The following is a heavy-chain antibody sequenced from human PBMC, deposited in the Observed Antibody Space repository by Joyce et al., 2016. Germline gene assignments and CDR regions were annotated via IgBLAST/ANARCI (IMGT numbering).Heavy chain of an antibody. V-gene: IGHV1-18*01. CDR2: SSVYTGNT. CDR3: AKDWGTYYDASSPRGDAFDI. CDR1: GYTFITSG. Sequence: QVQLVQSAAEVRAPGASVKVSCKASGYTFITSGVSWVRQGPGQGLEWMGWSSVYTGNTNYGQRLQGRGTMTTDTSTSTAYMELRSLRSDDTAIYYCAKDWGTYYDASSPRGDAFDIWGQGTKVIVSS. D-gene: IGHD3-22*01. J-gene: IGHJ3*02.